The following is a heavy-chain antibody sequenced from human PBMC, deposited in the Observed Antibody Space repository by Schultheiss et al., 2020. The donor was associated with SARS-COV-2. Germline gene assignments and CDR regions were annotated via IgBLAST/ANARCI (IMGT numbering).Heavy chain of an antibody. V-gene: IGHV1-69*13. Sequence: SVKVSCKASGGTFSSYAISWVRQAPGQGLEWMGGIIPIFGTANYAQKFQGRVTITADESTSTAYMELSSLRSEDTAVYYCARDRYDFWSGYVSYWYFDLWGGGTRVPVSS. CDR3: ARDRYDFWSGYVSYWYFDL. CDR1: GGTFSSYA. J-gene: IGHJ2*01. D-gene: IGHD3-3*01. CDR2: IIPIFGTA.